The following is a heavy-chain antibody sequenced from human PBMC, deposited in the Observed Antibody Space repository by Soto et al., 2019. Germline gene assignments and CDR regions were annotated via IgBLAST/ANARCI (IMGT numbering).Heavy chain of an antibody. CDR3: AKDKGALYYYGMDV. Sequence: PGGSLRLSCAASGFTFDDYAMHWVRQAPGKGLEWVSGISWNSGSIGYADSVKGRFTISRDNAKNSLYLQMNSLRAEDTALYYCAKDKGALYYYGMDVWGQGTTVTVS. V-gene: IGHV3-9*01. D-gene: IGHD1-26*01. CDR1: GFTFDDYA. CDR2: ISWNSGSI. J-gene: IGHJ6*02.